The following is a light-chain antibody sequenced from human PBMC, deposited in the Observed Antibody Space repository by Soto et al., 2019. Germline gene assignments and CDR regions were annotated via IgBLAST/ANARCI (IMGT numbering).Light chain of an antibody. Sequence: AIQMTQSPSSLSASVGDRVTITCRASQDIGNDLGWYQQKPGKAPKVLIYDTYTLQNGVPSRFSGSRSSTDFTLTISSLQPEDIATYYCLQDNMYPLTFGGGTKVDIK. CDR3: LQDNMYPLT. J-gene: IGKJ4*01. CDR1: QDIGND. V-gene: IGKV1-6*01. CDR2: DTY.